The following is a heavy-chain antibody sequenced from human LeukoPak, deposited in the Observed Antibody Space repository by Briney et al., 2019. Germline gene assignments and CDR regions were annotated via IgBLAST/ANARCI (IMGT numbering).Heavy chain of an antibody. V-gene: IGHV3-23*01. CDR2: ISGSGDST. J-gene: IGHJ4*02. Sequence: GGSLRLSCAASGFTFSNYAMRWVRQAPGKGLEWVSGISGSGDSTYYADSVKGRFTISRDNSKNTLYLQMNSLRAEDTAVYYCAKESHREAAAGNFDYWGQGTLVTVSS. CDR3: AKESHREAAAGNFDY. D-gene: IGHD6-13*01. CDR1: GFTFSNYA.